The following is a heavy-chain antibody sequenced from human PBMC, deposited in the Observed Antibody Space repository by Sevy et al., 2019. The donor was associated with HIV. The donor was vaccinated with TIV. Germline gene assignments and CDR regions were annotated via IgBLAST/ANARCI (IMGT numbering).Heavy chain of an antibody. D-gene: IGHD3-3*01. CDR3: AKDFWSGAYYYYYGMDV. CDR2: ISYDGSHK. CDR1: GFTFSSYG. V-gene: IGHV3-30*18. J-gene: IGHJ6*02. Sequence: GGSLRLSCAASGFTFSSYGMHWVRQAPGKGLEWVAVISYDGSHKYYADSVKGRFAIARDNSKNTLYLKMNSLRAEDTDVYYCAKDFWSGAYYYYYGMDVWGQGTTVTVSS.